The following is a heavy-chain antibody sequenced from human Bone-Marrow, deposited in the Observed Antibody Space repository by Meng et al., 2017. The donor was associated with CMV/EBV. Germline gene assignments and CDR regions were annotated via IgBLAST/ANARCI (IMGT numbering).Heavy chain of an antibody. D-gene: IGHD6-13*01. J-gene: IGHJ4*02. CDR1: GGSITISNW. CDR2: FSQSGST. V-gene: IGHV4-4*02. CDR3: ARALCSSCPLVDY. Sequence: SETLSLTCAVSGGSITISNWWSWVRQPPGKGLEWIGEFSQSGSTNYSPSLKSRVTMSLDKSKNQFSLQLSSVTAADTAVYYCARALCSSCPLVDYWGQGTLVTVSS.